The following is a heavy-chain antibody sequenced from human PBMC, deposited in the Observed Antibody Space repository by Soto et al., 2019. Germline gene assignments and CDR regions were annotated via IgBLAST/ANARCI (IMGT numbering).Heavy chain of an antibody. CDR2: IYYSGST. CDR3: ARLGDSVGYYYYYGMDV. Sequence: PSETLALTCTVSGGSISSSSYYWGWIRQPPGKGLEWIGSIYYSGSTYYNPSLKSRVTISVDTSKNQFSLKLSSVTAADTAVYYCARLGDSVGYYYYYGMDVWGQGTTVS. D-gene: IGHD1-26*01. J-gene: IGHJ6*02. V-gene: IGHV4-39*01. CDR1: GGSISSSSYY.